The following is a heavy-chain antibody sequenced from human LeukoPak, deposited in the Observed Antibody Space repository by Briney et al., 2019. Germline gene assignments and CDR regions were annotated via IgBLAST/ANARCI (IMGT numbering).Heavy chain of an antibody. D-gene: IGHD3-10*01. Sequence: ASVKVSCKASGGTFSSYAISWVRQAPGQGLEWMGGIIPIFGTANYAQKFQGRVTITADESTSTAYMELISLRSEDTAVHYCARDYWFGELLYLKYWGQGTLVTVSS. CDR2: IIPIFGTA. V-gene: IGHV1-69*13. J-gene: IGHJ4*02. CDR3: ARDYWFGELLYLKY. CDR1: GGTFSSYA.